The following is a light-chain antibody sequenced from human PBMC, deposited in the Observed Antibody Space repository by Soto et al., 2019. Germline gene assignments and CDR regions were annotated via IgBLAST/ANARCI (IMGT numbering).Light chain of an antibody. J-gene: IGKJ2*01. V-gene: IGKV1-39*01. CDR2: AAS. Sequence: DIQMTQSPSSLSASVGDRVTITCRASQSISSYLNWYQQKPGKAPKLLIYAASSLQSGVPSRFSGSGSGTDFTLTISSLQPEDFATYYCQKSYSTPPTFGKGTKLEIK. CDR3: QKSYSTPPT. CDR1: QSISSY.